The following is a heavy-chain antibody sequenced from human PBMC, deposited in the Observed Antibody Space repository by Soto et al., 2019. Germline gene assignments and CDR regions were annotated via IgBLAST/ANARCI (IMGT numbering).Heavy chain of an antibody. D-gene: IGHD2-15*01. CDR3: ARAIHEVVVASHREYYYYYMDV. V-gene: IGHV3-21*01. J-gene: IGHJ6*03. CDR1: GFTFSSYS. Sequence: GGSLRLSCAASGFTFSSYSMNWVRQAPGKGLEWVSSISSSSSYIYYADSVKGRFTISRDNAKNSLYLQMNSLRAEDTAVYYCARAIHEVVVASHREYYYYYMDVWGKGTTVTVSS. CDR2: ISSSSSYI.